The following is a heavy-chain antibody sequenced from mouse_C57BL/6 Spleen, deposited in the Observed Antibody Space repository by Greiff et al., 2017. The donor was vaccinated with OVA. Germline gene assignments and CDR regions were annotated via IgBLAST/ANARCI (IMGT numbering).Heavy chain of an antibody. Sequence: KPGQGLEWIGNINPSNGGTNYNEKFKSKATLTVDKSSSTAYMQLSSLTSEDSAVYYCARGGDYYGSRSDYWGQGTTLTVSS. V-gene: IGHV1-53*01. J-gene: IGHJ2*01. D-gene: IGHD1-1*01. CDR2: INPSNGGT. CDR3: ARGGDYYGSRSDY.